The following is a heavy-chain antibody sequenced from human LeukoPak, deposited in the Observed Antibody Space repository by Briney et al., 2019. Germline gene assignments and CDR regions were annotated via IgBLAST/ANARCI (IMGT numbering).Heavy chain of an antibody. J-gene: IGHJ6*02. CDR3: AKVLATTGTIPLDV. D-gene: IGHD1-1*01. V-gene: IGHV3-23*01. Sequence: GGSLRLSCAASGFTFSNYGMSWVRQAPGKGLEWVSSISANDGRTYYADSVKGRFTISRDNSKSTLYLQMSSLRVEDMAAYYCAKVLATTGTIPLDVWGQGTTVTVSS. CDR1: GFTFSNYG. CDR2: ISANDGRT.